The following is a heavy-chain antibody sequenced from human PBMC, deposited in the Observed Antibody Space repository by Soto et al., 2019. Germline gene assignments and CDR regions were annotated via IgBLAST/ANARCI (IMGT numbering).Heavy chain of an antibody. D-gene: IGHD6-19*01. V-gene: IGHV1-69*01. CDR1: GGTFSSYA. CDR3: AREEYVEQWLVRRWFDP. Sequence: QVQLVQSGAEVKKPGCSVKFSCKASGGTFSSYAISWVRQAPGQGLEWMGGIMAIFVTANYAQKFQGRVTITADESTSTVYMELSSLNSEDTAVYYCAREEYVEQWLVRRWFDPWGQGTLVTVSS. J-gene: IGHJ5*02. CDR2: IMAIFVTA.